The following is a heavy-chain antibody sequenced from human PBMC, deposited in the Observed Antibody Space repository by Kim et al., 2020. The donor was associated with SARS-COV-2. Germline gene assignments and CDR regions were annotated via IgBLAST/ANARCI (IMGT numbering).Heavy chain of an antibody. CDR3: ARAGYSGEVDY. Sequence: TNSNPSLKSRVTISVDTSKNQFSLKLSSVTAADTAVYYCARAGYSGEVDYWGQGTLVTVSS. D-gene: IGHD6-13*01. CDR2: T. V-gene: IGHV4-34*01. J-gene: IGHJ4*02.